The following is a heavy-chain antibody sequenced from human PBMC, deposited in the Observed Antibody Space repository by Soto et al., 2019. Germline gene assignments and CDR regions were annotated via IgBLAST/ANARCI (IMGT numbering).Heavy chain of an antibody. CDR3: ARDLGYSRAGGIFYYYYGMDV. CDR2: IIPIFGTA. V-gene: IGHV1-69*13. D-gene: IGHD1-26*01. J-gene: IGHJ6*02. CDR1: GGTFSSYA. Sequence: ASVKVSCKASGGTFSSYAISWVRQAPGQGLEWMGGIIPIFGTANYAQKFQGRVTITADESTSTAYMELSSLRSEDTAVYYCARDLGYSRAGGIFYYYYGMDVWGQGTTVTVSS.